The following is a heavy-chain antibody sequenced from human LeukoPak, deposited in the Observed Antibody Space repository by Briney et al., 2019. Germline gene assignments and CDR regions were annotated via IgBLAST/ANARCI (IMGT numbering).Heavy chain of an antibody. CDR1: GGSVSNSNYY. CDR3: ARQRGYCSGGSCYGMFDY. CDR2: IYYSGST. Sequence: SETLSLTCTVSGGSVSNSNYYCGWVRQPPGKGLEWIGSIYYSGSTSYNPDRKSRVTISVGTPQNQFSLKLSSVTAADTAVYYCARQRGYCSGGSCYGMFDYWGQGTLVTVSS. V-gene: IGHV4-39*01. D-gene: IGHD2-15*01. J-gene: IGHJ4*01.